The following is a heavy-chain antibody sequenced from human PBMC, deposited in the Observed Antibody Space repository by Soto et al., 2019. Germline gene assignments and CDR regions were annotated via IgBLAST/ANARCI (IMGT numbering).Heavy chain of an antibody. V-gene: IGHV1-18*01. CDR1: GYTFSNYG. CDR2: ISGYNGNT. J-gene: IGHJ4*02. Sequence: ASVKVSCKASGYTFSNYGFSWVRQAPGQGLEWMGWISGYNGNTNYAERLQGRVTMTTDTSTSTAYMELKSLRYDDTAVYYCAREGQLGYWGQGTPVTVSS. CDR3: AREGQLGY. D-gene: IGHD6-6*01.